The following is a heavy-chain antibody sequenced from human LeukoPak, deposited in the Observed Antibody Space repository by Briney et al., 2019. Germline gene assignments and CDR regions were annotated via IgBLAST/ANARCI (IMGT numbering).Heavy chain of an antibody. V-gene: IGHV1-2*02. CDR2: IYPKSGGT. D-gene: IGHD3-9*01. Sequence: ASVKVSCKTSGYTFADYYIHWVRQAPGQGLESMGWIYPKSGGTNSAQKFQGRVTMTRDTSISTAYMELSRLRFDDTAVYYCARVSTSGYRDWLDPWGQGTLVTVSS. J-gene: IGHJ5*02. CDR1: GYTFADYY. CDR3: ARVSTSGYRDWLDP.